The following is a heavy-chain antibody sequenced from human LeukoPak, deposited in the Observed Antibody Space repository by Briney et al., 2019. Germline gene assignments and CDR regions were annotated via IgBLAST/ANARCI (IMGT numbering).Heavy chain of an antibody. CDR3: ASPYGGNSDYFDY. V-gene: IGHV1-69*01. J-gene: IGHJ4*02. D-gene: IGHD4-23*01. Sequence: SVKVSCKASGGTFSSYAISWVRQAPGQGLEWMGGIIPIFGTANYAQKFQGRVTITADESTSTAYMELSSLRSEDTAVYYCASPYGGNSDYFDYWGQGTPVTVSS. CDR1: GGTFSSYA. CDR2: IIPIFGTA.